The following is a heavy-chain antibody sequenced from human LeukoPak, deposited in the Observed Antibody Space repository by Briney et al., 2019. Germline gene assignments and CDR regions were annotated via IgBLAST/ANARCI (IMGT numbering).Heavy chain of an antibody. CDR2: IYYSGST. CDR1: GGSISSYY. V-gene: IGHV4-59*05. CDR3: ARHLGDLWFGESHFDY. Sequence: SETLSLTCTVSGGSISSYYWSWIRQPPGKGLEWIGSIYYSGSTYYNPSLKSRVTISVDTSKNQFSLKLSSVTAADTAVYYCARHLGDLWFGESHFDYWGQGTLVTVSS. D-gene: IGHD3-10*01. J-gene: IGHJ4*02.